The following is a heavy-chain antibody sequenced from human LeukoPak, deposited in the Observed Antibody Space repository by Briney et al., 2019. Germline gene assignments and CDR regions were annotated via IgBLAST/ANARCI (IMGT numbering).Heavy chain of an antibody. D-gene: IGHD6-6*01. CDR1: GFTVSSNY. J-gene: IGHJ4*02. Sequence: GGSLRLSCAAFGFTVSSNYMSWVRQAPGKGLEWVSVIYRGGNTYYAGFVKGRFTISRDTSKNTIYLQMNSLRADDTAVYYCARDGSGRPEGLDWGQGTLVTVSS. V-gene: IGHV3-53*01. CDR3: ARDGSGRPEGLD. CDR2: IYRGGNT.